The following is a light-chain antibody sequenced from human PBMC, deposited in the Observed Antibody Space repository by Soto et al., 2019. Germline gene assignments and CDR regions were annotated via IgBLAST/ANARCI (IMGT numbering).Light chain of an antibody. CDR3: ATWDDSLNGVV. Sequence: VLTQPPSASGTPGQRVTISCSGSSSNIGSNNVNWYQQLPGTAPKLLIYTDNQRPSGVPDRFSGSKSATSVSLAISGLQSDDEADYYCATWDDSLNGVVFGGGTKVTVL. J-gene: IGLJ2*01. CDR1: SSNIGSNN. V-gene: IGLV1-44*01. CDR2: TDN.